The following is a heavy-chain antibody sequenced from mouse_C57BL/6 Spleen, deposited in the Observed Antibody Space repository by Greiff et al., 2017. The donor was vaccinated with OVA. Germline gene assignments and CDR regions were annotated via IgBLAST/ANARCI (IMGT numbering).Heavy chain of an antibody. CDR3: ARHSTWTDAMDY. CDR2: ISSGGSYT. Sequence: EVHLVESGGDLVKPGGSLKLSCAASGFTFSSYGMSWVRQTPDKRLEWVATISSGGSYTYYPDSVKGRFTISRDNAKNTLSRQMSSLKAEDTAMYYCARHSTWTDAMDYWGQGTSVTVAS. D-gene: IGHD4-1*02. V-gene: IGHV5-6*01. J-gene: IGHJ4*01. CDR1: GFTFSSYG.